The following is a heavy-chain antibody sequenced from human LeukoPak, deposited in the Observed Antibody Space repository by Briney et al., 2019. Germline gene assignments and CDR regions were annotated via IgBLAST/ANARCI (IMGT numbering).Heavy chain of an antibody. CDR2: IFYSGST. V-gene: IGHV4-39*07. CDR1: SGSISTSNYY. J-gene: IGHJ3*02. D-gene: IGHD3-16*01. CDR3: ARGGLISLAYTPLGAFDI. Sequence: SETLSLTCTVSSGSISTSNYYWGWVRQPPGKALEWIGNIFYSGSTYYSPSLKSRVTISLDTSRNQFSLQLTSVTPEDTAVYYCARGGLISLAYTPLGAFDIWGQGTMVSVSS.